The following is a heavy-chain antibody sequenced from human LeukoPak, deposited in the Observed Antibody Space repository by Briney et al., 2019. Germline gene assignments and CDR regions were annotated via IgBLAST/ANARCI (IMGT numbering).Heavy chain of an antibody. J-gene: IGHJ3*02. CDR3: AKDAYSSGWLDAFDI. Sequence: GGSLRLSCAASGFTFSSYAMSWVRQAPGKGLEWVSAISGSGGSTYYAGSVKGRFTISRDNSKNTLYLQMNSLRAEDTAVYYCAKDAYSSGWLDAFDIWGQGTMVTVFS. V-gene: IGHV3-23*01. D-gene: IGHD6-19*01. CDR2: ISGSGGST. CDR1: GFTFSSYA.